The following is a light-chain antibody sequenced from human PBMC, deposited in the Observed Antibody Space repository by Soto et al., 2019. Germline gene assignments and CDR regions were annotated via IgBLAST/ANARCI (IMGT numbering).Light chain of an antibody. V-gene: IGLV1-47*02. J-gene: IGLJ3*02. CDR2: SNA. Sequence: QAVLTQPPSASGTPGQRVTISCSGSRSNIGTNFVYWYQQLPGTAPKLLIFSNAQRPSGVPDRFSGSRSGTSASLAISGLRSEDEADYYCAAWDDSLSGWVFGGGTKLTVL. CDR3: AAWDDSLSGWV. CDR1: RSNIGTNF.